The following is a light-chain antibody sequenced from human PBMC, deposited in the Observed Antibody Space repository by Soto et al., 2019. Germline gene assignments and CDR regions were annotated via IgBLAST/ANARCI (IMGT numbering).Light chain of an antibody. CDR3: QQYYSYPRT. V-gene: IGKV1-5*01. CDR2: AAS. Sequence: DIQMTQSPSTLSASVGDRVTITCRASQTLSVWLAWYQQKPGKAPKLLIYAASTLQSGVPSRFSGSGSGTDFTLTISCLQSEDFATYYCQQYYSYPRTFGQGTKVDIK. CDR1: QTLSVW. J-gene: IGKJ1*01.